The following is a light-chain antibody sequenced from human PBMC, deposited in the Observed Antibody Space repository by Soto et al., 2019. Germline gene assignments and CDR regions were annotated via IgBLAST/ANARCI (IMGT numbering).Light chain of an antibody. CDR2: GAS. J-gene: IGKJ1*01. CDR1: QSVSSSY. V-gene: IGKV3-20*01. CDR3: QQYGSLPWT. Sequence: EIVLTQSPGTLSLSPGERATLSCRASQSVSSSYLAWYQQKPGQAPRPLIYGASSRAIGIPDRFSGSGSGTDFTLTISRLEPEDFAVYYCQQYGSLPWTFGQETKVDIK.